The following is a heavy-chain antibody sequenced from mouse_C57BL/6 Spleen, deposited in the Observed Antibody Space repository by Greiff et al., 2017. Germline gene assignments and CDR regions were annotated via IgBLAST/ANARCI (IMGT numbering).Heavy chain of an antibody. V-gene: IGHV1-69*01. Sequence: QVQLQQPGAELVMPGASVKLSCKASGYTFTSYWMHWVKQRPGQGLEWIGEIDPSDSYTNYNQKFKGKSTLTVDKSSSTAYMQLSSLTSEDSAVYYCARERKLGRDWYFDVWGTGTTVTVSS. J-gene: IGHJ1*03. CDR3: ARERKLGRDWYFDV. CDR2: IDPSDSYT. CDR1: GYTFTSYW. D-gene: IGHD4-1*01.